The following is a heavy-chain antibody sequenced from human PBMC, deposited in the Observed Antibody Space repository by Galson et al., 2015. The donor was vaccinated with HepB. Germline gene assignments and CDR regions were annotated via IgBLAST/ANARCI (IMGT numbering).Heavy chain of an antibody. Sequence: QSGAEVKKPGESLRISCKGSGYSFTSYWISWVRQMPGKGLEWMGRIDPSDSYTNYSPSFQGHVSISADKSISTAYLQWSSLKASDTAMYYCATSRGRTYYYDSSDTYGMDVWGQGTTVTVSS. CDR1: GYSFTSYW. CDR3: ATSRGRTYYYDSSDTYGMDV. V-gene: IGHV5-10-1*01. J-gene: IGHJ6*02. D-gene: IGHD3-22*01. CDR2: IDPSDSYT.